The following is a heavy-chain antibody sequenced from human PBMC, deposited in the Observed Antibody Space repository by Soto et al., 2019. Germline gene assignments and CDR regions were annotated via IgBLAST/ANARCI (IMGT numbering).Heavy chain of an antibody. CDR2: IYPSGST. CDR1: GASVSNYY. J-gene: IGHJ6*02. V-gene: IGHV4-4*07. CDR3: ARDLVATTYYYYGMDV. D-gene: IGHD5-12*01. Sequence: SETLSLTCTVSGASVSNYYWGWIRQSAGRGLEWIGRIYPSGSTNYNPSLKSRVTMSLDTSKNQFSLKLSSVTAADTALYYCARDLVATTYYYYGMDVWGQGTTVTVSS.